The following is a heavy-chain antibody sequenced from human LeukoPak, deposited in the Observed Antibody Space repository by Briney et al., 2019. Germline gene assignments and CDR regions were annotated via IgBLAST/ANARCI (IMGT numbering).Heavy chain of an antibody. V-gene: IGHV3-33*06. CDR2: IWYDGSNK. J-gene: IGHJ4*02. CDR3: AKASVAGNYYFDY. D-gene: IGHD6-19*01. CDR1: GFTFRSYG. Sequence: GGSLRLSCAASGFTFRSYGMHWVRQAPGKGLEWVAVIWYDGSNKYYADSVKGRFTISRDNSKSTLYLQMNSLRAEDTAVYYCAKASVAGNYYFDYWGQGTLVTVSS.